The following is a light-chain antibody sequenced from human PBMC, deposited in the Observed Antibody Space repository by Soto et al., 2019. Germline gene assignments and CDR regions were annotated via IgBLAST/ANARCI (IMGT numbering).Light chain of an antibody. V-gene: IGLV2-14*01. CDR2: DVT. CDR1: SSDVGGYNF. CDR3: SSYTSISTYV. J-gene: IGLJ1*01. Sequence: QSALTQPASVSGSPGQSITISCTGTSSDVGGYNFVSWYQQHPDKAPKLMIYDVTNRPSGVSNRFSGSKSGNTASLTISGLQAEDEADYYCSSYTSISTYVFGPVTKVTDL.